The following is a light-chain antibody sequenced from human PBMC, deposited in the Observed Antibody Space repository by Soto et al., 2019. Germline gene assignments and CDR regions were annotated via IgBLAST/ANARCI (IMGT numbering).Light chain of an antibody. CDR1: QSISTY. CDR3: QQRSDWPLT. J-gene: IGKJ4*01. Sequence: EIVLTQSPATLSLSPGERATLSCRASQSISTYLAWYQQQPGQAPRLLIYDASNRATGISARFSGSGSGTDFTLAISSLEPEDSAVYYCQQRSDWPLTFGGGTKVEIK. CDR2: DAS. V-gene: IGKV3-11*01.